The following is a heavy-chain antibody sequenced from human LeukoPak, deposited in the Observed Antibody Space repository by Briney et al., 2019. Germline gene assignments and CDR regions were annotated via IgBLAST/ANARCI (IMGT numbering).Heavy chain of an antibody. CDR1: GFTFSSYW. J-gene: IGHJ3*01. V-gene: IGHV3-74*01. CDR2: INGDGRNI. D-gene: IGHD3-10*01. Sequence: GGSLRLSCVASGFTFSSYWMHWVRQDPRKGLVWVSRINGDGRNINYADSVRGRFTISRDNAKNTLYLQMNSLRAEDTAVYYCARDESNYYGAGMDVFDVWGQGTMVTVSS. CDR3: ARDESNYYGAGMDVFDV.